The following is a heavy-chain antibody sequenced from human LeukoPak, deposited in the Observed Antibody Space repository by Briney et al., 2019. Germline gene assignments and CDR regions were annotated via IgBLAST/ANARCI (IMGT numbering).Heavy chain of an antibody. J-gene: IGHJ5*02. CDR3: ARQEDYSTVWFDP. CDR1: GYSFIRYW. D-gene: IGHD2-21*01. CDR2: IYPGDSDT. V-gene: IGHV5-51*01. Sequence: GESLKISCQGSGYSFIRYWIGWVRQMPGKGLEWMGFIYPGDSDTRYIPSFRGQVTISADNSISTAYLQWSSLEASDTAMYYCARQEDYSTVWFDPWGQGTLVTVSS.